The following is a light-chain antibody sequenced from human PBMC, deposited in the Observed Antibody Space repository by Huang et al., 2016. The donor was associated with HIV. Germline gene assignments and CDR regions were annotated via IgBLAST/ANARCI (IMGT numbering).Light chain of an antibody. CDR1: QSVSNN. V-gene: IGKV3-15*01. J-gene: IGKJ2*01. CDR2: GAS. Sequence: EIVMTQSPATLSVSPGEKVTLSCSASQSVSNNLDWYYQILGQAPRLLIYGASIRATGIPARFSGSGSGTEFTLTISSRQSEDFAVYYCQQYNNWPPYTFGQGTKLEIK. CDR3: QQYNNWPPYT.